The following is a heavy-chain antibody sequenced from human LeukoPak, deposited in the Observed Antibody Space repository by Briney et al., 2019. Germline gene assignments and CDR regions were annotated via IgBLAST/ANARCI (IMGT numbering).Heavy chain of an antibody. Sequence: GGSLRLSCAASGFTFDDYGMSWVRQAPGKGLEWVSGINWNGGSTGYADSVKGRFTISRDNAKNSLYLQMNSLRAEDTALYYCARVSGMVATPYYYYYMDVWGKGTTVTVSS. CDR2: INWNGGST. V-gene: IGHV3-20*04. CDR1: GFTFDDYG. CDR3: ARVSGMVATPYYYYYMDV. D-gene: IGHD5-12*01. J-gene: IGHJ6*03.